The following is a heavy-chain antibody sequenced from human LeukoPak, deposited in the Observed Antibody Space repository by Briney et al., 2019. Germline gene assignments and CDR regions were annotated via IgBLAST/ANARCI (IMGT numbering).Heavy chain of an antibody. J-gene: IGHJ4*02. Sequence: SETLSLTCTVSGGSISSGDYYWSWIRQPPGKGLGWIGYIYYSGSTYYNPSLKSRVTISVDTSKNQFPLKLSSVTAADTAVYYCARLHPYYYDSSGYYFDYWGRGTLVTVSS. V-gene: IGHV4-30-4*01. D-gene: IGHD3-22*01. CDR3: ARLHPYYYDSSGYYFDY. CDR2: IYYSGST. CDR1: GGSISSGDYY.